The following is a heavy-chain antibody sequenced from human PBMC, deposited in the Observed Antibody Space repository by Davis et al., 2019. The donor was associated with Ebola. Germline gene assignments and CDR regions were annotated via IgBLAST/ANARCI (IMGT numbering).Heavy chain of an antibody. D-gene: IGHD4-23*01. J-gene: IGHJ4*02. CDR3: AIHPLWYGGNSDY. V-gene: IGHV1-46*03. CDR2: INPSGGST. Sequence: ASVKVSCKASGYTFTSYYMHWVRQAPGQGLEWMGIINPSGGSTIYAQKFQGRVTMTRDTSTSTVYVEVSSLRSEDTAVYYCAIHPLWYGGNSDYWGQGTLVTVSS. CDR1: GYTFTSYY.